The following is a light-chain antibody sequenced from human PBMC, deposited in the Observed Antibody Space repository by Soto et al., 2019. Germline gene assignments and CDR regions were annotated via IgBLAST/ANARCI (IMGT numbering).Light chain of an antibody. Sequence: QSALTQPASVSGSPGQSITISCTGTSSDVGAYNYVSWYQRHPGKAPKVMIYDVSRRPPGVSSRFSGSKSANTASLTISGLQAEDEADYYCSSYTSTSTPVIFGGGTKLTVL. CDR2: DVS. J-gene: IGLJ2*01. CDR1: SSDVGAYNY. V-gene: IGLV2-14*01. CDR3: SSYTSTSTPVI.